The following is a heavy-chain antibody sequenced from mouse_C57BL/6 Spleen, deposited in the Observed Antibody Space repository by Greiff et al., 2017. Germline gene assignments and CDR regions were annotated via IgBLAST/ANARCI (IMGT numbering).Heavy chain of an antibody. CDR2: ISSGSSTI. CDR3: ARRTTMDY. CDR1: GFTFSDYG. D-gene: IGHD1-1*01. J-gene: IGHJ4*01. Sequence: DVMLVESGGGLVKPGGSLTLSCAASGFTFSDYGMHWVRQAPEKGLEWVAYISSGSSTIYYADTVKGRFTISRDNAKNTLFLQMTSLRSEETAMYYCARRTTMDYWGQGTSVTVSS. V-gene: IGHV5-17*01.